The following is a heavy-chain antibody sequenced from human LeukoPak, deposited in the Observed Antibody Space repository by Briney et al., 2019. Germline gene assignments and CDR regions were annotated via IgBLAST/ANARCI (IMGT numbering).Heavy chain of an antibody. Sequence: SETLSLTCTVSGGSISTYYWNWIRQPPGKGLEWIGSRFFGGSASYNSSLSSRATISMGTSKNQFSLKLSSVTAADTAVYYCARGRRPQGRYFDWLSDTFDLWGQGTMVTVSS. V-gene: IGHV4-59*12. CDR2: RFFGGSA. D-gene: IGHD3-9*01. J-gene: IGHJ3*01. CDR3: ARGRRPQGRYFDWLSDTFDL. CDR1: GGSISTYY.